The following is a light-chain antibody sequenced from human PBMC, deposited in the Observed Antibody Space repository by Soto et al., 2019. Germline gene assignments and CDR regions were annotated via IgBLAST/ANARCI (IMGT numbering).Light chain of an antibody. Sequence: AIQMTQSPSSLSASVGDRVTITCRASQVIRNELGWYQQKPGKAPNLLIYGASNLQSGVPSRFSGSGSGTDFTLTISSLQPEDCATYYCLQDNSYPRSFGQGTKVEIK. V-gene: IGKV1-6*01. CDR3: LQDNSYPRS. J-gene: IGKJ1*01. CDR2: GAS. CDR1: QVIRNE.